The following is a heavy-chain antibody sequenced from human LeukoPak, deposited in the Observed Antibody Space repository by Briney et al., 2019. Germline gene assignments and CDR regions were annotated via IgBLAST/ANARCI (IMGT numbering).Heavy chain of an antibody. CDR2: IFNSGSP. CDR1: GASIRGHY. J-gene: IGHJ6*03. V-gene: IGHV4-59*11. Sequence: PSETLSLTCTVSGASIRGHYWSWIRQPPGKGLVWIGYIFNSGSPNFESSLKSRVTMSVDTAKNQLSLSLRSVTAADTAVYYCARGLDDFSEAQGEYYHFLDVWGKGTTVIVSS. D-gene: IGHD3-3*01. CDR3: ARGLDDFSEAQGEYYHFLDV.